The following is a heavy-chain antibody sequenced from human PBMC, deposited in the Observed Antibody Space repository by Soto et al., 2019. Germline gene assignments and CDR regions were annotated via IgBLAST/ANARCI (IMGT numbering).Heavy chain of an antibody. CDR1: GGPISGYD. CDR2: IYTSGST. V-gene: IGHV4-4*07. J-gene: IGHJ6*02. CDR3: ARDRNYDFWSGYSSEDYYYYYGMDV. D-gene: IGHD3-3*01. Sequence: PXATLCLTCTVSGGPISGYDLCWIRQPAGKGLEWIGRIYTSGSTNYNPSLKSRVTMSVDTSKNQFSLKLSSVTAADTAVYYCARDRNYDFWSGYSSEDYYYYYGMDVWGQGTTVTVSS.